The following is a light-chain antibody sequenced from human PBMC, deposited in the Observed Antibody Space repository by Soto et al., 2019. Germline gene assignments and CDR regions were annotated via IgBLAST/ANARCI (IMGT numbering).Light chain of an antibody. CDR1: QSISTR. V-gene: IGKV1-5*03. Sequence: DIQMTQSPSTLSASVGDRVTITCRASQSISTRLAWYQQKPGKAPKLLICKASSLESGVPSRFSGSGSGTEFTLTISSLQPDDFATYYCQQYNSYPWTFGQGTKVEIK. CDR3: QQYNSYPWT. CDR2: KAS. J-gene: IGKJ1*01.